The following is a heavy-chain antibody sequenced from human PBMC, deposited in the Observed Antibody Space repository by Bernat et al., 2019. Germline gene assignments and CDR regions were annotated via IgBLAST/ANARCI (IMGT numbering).Heavy chain of an antibody. CDR1: GFTFSNYA. CDR2: ISGSGGST. J-gene: IGHJ4*02. Sequence: EVQLLESGGGLVQPGGSLRLSCAASGFTFSNYAMSWVRQAPGKGLEWVSAISGSGGSTYYADSVKGRFTIYRDNSKNTLYLQMNSLRAEDAAVYYWAKDLARNKVVAATFDYWGQGTLVTVSS. V-gene: IGHV3-23*01. CDR3: AKDLARNKVVAATFDY. D-gene: IGHD2-15*01.